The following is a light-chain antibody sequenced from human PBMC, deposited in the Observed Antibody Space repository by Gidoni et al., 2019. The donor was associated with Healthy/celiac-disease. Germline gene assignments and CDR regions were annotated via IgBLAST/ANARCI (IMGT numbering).Light chain of an antibody. CDR3: QQYDDLLG. CDR2: DAS. J-gene: IGKJ1*01. V-gene: IGKV1-33*01. Sequence: DIQMTQSPSSLSASVGDRVTITCQASQDISNYLHWYQQKPGKAPKLLIYDASNLETGVPSRFSGSGSWTDFTFSLSSLHPEDIATDYCQQYDDLLGFGQWTRVEIK. CDR1: QDISNY.